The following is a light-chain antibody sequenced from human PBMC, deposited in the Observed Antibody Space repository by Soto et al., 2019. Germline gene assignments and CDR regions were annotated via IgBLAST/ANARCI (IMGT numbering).Light chain of an antibody. J-gene: IGKJ1*01. CDR2: GAS. CDR1: QSVSSSY. V-gene: IGKV3-20*01. Sequence: EIVLTQSPGTLSLSPGERATLSCRASQSVSSSYLAWYQQKPGQAPRLLIYGASSRATGIPDRFSGSGSGTDVTLTISRLEPEVFAGYYCQQDGSSPGTFGQGTKVEIK. CDR3: QQDGSSPGT.